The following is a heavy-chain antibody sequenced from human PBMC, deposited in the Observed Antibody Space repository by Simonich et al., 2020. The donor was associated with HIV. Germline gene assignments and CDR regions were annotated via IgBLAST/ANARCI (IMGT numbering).Heavy chain of an antibody. CDR2: INHRGST. CDR3: ARGFYQRLYYFDY. J-gene: IGHJ4*02. Sequence: QVQLQQWGAGLLKPSETLSLTCAVYGGSFSGYYWSWIRQPPGKGLEGIGEINHRGSTNYNPALKSRVTISVDTSKNQFSVKLSSVTAADTAVYYCARGFYQRLYYFDYWGQGTLVTVSS. V-gene: IGHV4-34*01. D-gene: IGHD2-2*01. CDR1: GGSFSGYY.